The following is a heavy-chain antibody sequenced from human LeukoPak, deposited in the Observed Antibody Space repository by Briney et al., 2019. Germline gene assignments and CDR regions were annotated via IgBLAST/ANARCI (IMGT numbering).Heavy chain of an antibody. J-gene: IGHJ4*02. Sequence: GGSLTLSCVASGFTFSSYWMSWVRQAPGKGLEWVANIKEDGTQSIYVDSVKGRFTISRENAKNSLYLQMNGLRAEDTAVYYCAIPVVAWGQGTLSSASS. D-gene: IGHD2-15*01. CDR3: AIPVVA. CDR2: IKEDGTQS. V-gene: IGHV3-7*02. CDR1: GFTFSSYW.